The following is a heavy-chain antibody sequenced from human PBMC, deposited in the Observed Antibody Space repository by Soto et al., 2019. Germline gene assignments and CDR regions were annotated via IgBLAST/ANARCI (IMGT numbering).Heavy chain of an antibody. V-gene: IGHV3-48*01. CDR1: GFSLKLSG. D-gene: IGHD6-13*01. J-gene: IGHJ4*02. CDR3: AKVNGFYSRVFAY. Sequence: PGGCLRLSCAASGFSLKLSGITGARQAQGKGLEWVSAISSSSSSIYYAESVKGRFTIYRDNAKNTLDLQMNSLRAEDPAVYSSAKVNGFYSRVFAYWGQGALVPVSS. CDR2: ISSSSSSI.